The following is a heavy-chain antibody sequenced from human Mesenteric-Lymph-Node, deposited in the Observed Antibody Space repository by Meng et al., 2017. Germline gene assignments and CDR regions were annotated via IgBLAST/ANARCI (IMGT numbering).Heavy chain of an antibody. CDR3: AGPDPWDSSGRFDY. Sequence: ASVKVSCKASGYTFTSYAMNWVRQAPGQGLEWRGWINTNTGNPTYAQGFTGRFVFSLDTSVSTAYLQISSLKAEDTAVYYCAGPDPWDSSGRFDYWGQGTLVTVSS. J-gene: IGHJ4*02. CDR1: GYTFTSYA. D-gene: IGHD3-22*01. CDR2: INTNTGNP. V-gene: IGHV7-4-1*02.